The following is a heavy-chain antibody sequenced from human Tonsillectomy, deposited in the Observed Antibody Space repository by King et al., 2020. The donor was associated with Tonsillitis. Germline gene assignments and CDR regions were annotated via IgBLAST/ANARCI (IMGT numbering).Heavy chain of an antibody. J-gene: IGHJ3*02. V-gene: IGHV3-23*04. CDR1: GFTFYIYV. Sequence: VQLVESGGGLVQPGGSLRLSCAASGFTFYIYVMTWVRQAPGKGLEWVSTIYNSGGRTHYADSGKGRFTTSRDNSKNTLYLQMNSLKADDTAVYYCAKDSGHDFIDAFDIWGQGTIVTVSS. CDR3: AKDSGHDFIDAFDI. CDR2: IYNSGGRT. D-gene: IGHD5-12*01.